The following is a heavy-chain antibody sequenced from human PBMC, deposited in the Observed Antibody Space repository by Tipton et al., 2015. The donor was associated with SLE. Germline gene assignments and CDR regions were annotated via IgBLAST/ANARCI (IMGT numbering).Heavy chain of an antibody. Sequence: QSGAEVKKPGSSVKVSCKASGGIFSSYAISWVRQAPGQGLEWMGGIIPIFGTANYAQKFQGRVTITTDESTSTAYMELSSLRSEDTAVYYCAREYYDFCGFDPWGQGTLVTVSS. CDR2: IIPIFGTA. D-gene: IGHD3-3*01. CDR3: AREYYDFCGFDP. V-gene: IGHV1-69*05. J-gene: IGHJ5*02. CDR1: GGIFSSYA.